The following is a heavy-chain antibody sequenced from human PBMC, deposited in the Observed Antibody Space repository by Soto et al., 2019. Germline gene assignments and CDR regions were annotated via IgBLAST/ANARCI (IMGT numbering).Heavy chain of an antibody. CDR3: AREGYYSGSESYSPPRYYGMDV. CDR1: GYIFHNYG. D-gene: IGHD3-10*01. J-gene: IGHJ6*02. V-gene: IGHV1-18*01. Sequence: ASVKVSCKTSGYIFHNYGISWVRQAPGQGLEWMGWISDYNGNTKYAQKFQGRVTMATDTSTRTAYMELRSLRSDDTAVYYCAREGYYSGSESYSPPRYYGMDVWRHATTVTVSS. CDR2: ISDYNGNT.